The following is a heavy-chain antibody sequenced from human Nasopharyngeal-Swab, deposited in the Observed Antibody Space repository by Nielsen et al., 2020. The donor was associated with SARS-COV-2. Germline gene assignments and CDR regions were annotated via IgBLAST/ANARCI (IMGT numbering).Heavy chain of an antibody. CDR2: IYYRGST. V-gene: IGHV4-31*03. CDR1: GDSISSGGYY. D-gene: IGHD3-10*01. CDR3: ARFHFYYGAGSTPWFDP. Sequence: SETLSLTCTVSGDSISSGGYYWSWIRQHPGKGLEWIGYIYYRGSTYYNPSLKSRVTISVDTSKNQFSLKLSSVTAADTAVYYCARFHFYYGAGSTPWFDPWGQGTLVTVSS. J-gene: IGHJ5*02.